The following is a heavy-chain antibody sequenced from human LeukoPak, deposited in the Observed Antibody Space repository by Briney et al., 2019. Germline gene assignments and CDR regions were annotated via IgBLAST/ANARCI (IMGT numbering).Heavy chain of an antibody. Sequence: GASVKVSCKVSGCTLTELSMHWVRQAPGKGLEWMGGFDPEDGETIYAQKFQGRVTMTEDTSTDTAYMELSSLRSEDTAVYYCATDSLYYYGSGPDAFDIWGQGTMVTVSS. D-gene: IGHD3-10*01. CDR2: FDPEDGET. CDR1: GCTLTELS. J-gene: IGHJ3*02. V-gene: IGHV1-24*01. CDR3: ATDSLYYYGSGPDAFDI.